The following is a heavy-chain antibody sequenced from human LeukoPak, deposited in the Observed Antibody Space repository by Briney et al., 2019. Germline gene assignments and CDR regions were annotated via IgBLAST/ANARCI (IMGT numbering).Heavy chain of an antibody. Sequence: ASVKVSCKASGYTFTGYYIHWVRQAPGQGLKWMGWINPNGGATRFAQKFQGRVTMTRDTSISTAYMDLSSLRSDDTAVYYCSRDRADGSMNAFDVWGQGTLVTVSS. J-gene: IGHJ3*01. D-gene: IGHD3-22*01. CDR3: SRDRADGSMNAFDV. V-gene: IGHV1-2*02. CDR2: INPNGGAT. CDR1: GYTFTGYY.